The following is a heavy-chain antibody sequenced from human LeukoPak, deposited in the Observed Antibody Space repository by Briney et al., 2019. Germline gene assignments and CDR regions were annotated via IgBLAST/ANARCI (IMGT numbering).Heavy chain of an antibody. CDR3: ARFGVDYDMDV. V-gene: IGHV4-59*11. CDR2: IHYTGKP. CDR1: GGSISGHY. D-gene: IGHD3-16*01. Sequence: SETLSLTCSVSGGSISGHYWTWIRQPPGKGLEWIVQIHYTGKPDYNPSLKSRITISVDTSKNQVSLQVSSVTAADSAIYYCARFGVDYDMDVWGHGTTVTVFS. J-gene: IGHJ6*02.